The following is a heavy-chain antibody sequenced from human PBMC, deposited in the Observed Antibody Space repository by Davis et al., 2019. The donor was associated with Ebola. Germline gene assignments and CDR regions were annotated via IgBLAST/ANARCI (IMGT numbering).Heavy chain of an antibody. CDR1: GFTFDDYG. Sequence: ESLKISCAASGFTFDDYGMSWIRQPPGKGLEWIGDINHSGGTNYNPSLKSRATISGDTSKNQFSLKVYSVTAADTAVYYCARDGPLQGHYYYYMDVWGKGTTVTVSS. CDR2: INHSGGT. V-gene: IGHV4-34*01. J-gene: IGHJ6*03. CDR3: ARDGPLQGHYYYYMDV.